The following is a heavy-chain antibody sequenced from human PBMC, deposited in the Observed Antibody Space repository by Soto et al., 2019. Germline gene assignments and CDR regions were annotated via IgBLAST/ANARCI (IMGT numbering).Heavy chain of an antibody. V-gene: IGHV3-74*01. J-gene: IGHJ4*01. D-gene: IGHD1-7*01. Sequence: GGSMRLSYAASGFTFSSYWRHWVRQAPGKGLMWVSRIHNDGSTTRYADSVKGRFTISRDNAKNTLYLQMSSLRVEDTAVYYCARDNWNSYWGQGTLVTVSS. CDR3: ARDNWNSY. CDR2: IHNDGSTT. CDR1: GFTFSSYW.